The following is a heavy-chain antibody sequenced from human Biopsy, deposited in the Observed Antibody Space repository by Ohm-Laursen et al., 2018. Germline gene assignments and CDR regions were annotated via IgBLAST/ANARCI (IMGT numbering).Heavy chain of an antibody. CDR2: IVWNMCCI. Sequence: SLRLSCAAPRFTFEDYAMHWFWLSLGKAPEWVLGIVWNMCCIAYGDSVKGRFTISRENGKNFLYLQMSSLRVEDTALYYCAKDKGAHINYGDLYYFDSWGPGTMVTVSA. D-gene: IGHD3-10*01. V-gene: IGHV3-9*01. CDR1: RFTFEDYA. CDR3: AKDKGAHINYGDLYYFDS. J-gene: IGHJ4*02.